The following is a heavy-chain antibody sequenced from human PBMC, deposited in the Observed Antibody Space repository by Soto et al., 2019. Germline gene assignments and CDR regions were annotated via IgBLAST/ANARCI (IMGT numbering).Heavy chain of an antibody. Sequence: QVQLVQSGAEVKKPGASVKVSCKASGYTFSDYYIHWVRQAPGHGLDWMGIINPPDGSTTYAQKFQGRVSMTSDTSTSTVYMELSSLRSADPAIYYCARYYDSSGPAFDYWGQGTLVTVSS. J-gene: IGHJ4*02. CDR3: ARYYDSSGPAFDY. V-gene: IGHV1-46*01. CDR1: GYTFSDYY. D-gene: IGHD3-22*01. CDR2: INPPDGST.